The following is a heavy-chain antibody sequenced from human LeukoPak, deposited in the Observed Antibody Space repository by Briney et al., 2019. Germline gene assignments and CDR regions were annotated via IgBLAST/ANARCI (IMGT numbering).Heavy chain of an antibody. CDR2: ISYDGSSK. V-gene: IGHV3-30-3*01. D-gene: IGHD3-22*01. J-gene: IGHJ4*02. CDR1: GFTFNTYT. CDR3: ARTGGYYDTSGYVY. Sequence: PGGSLRLSCAASGFTFNTYTMHWVRQAPGKGLEWVALISYDGSSKYYTDSVKGRFTVSRDNSKNTLYLQMNSLRAEDTALYYCARTGGYYDTSGYVYWGQGTLVTVSS.